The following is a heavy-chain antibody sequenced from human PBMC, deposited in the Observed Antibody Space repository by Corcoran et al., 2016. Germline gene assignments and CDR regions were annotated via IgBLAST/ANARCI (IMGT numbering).Heavy chain of an antibody. J-gene: IGHJ5*02. CDR3: AREGAAADNWFDP. CDR1: EFSFSSYW. CDR2: IKQDGSEK. Sequence: EVQLVESGGGLVQPGGSLRLSCAASEFSFSSYWMTWVRQAPGKGLEWVATIKQDGSEKYYVDSVKGRFTISRDKAKNSLYLQMNSLSAEDTAVYYGAREGAAADNWFDPWGQGTLVTVSA. D-gene: IGHD6-13*01. V-gene: IGHV3-7*03.